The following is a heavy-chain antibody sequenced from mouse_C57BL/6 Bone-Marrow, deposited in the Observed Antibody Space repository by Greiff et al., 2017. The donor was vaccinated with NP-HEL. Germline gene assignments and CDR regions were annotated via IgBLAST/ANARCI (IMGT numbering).Heavy chain of an antibody. CDR2: TFYSGIT. CDR1: GFSINSDCY. Sequence: EVQGVESGPSLVRPSQTLSLTCTVTGFSINSDCYWIWIRQFPGNKLEYIGYTFYSGITYYNPSLESRTYITRDTSKNQFSLKLSSVTTEDTATYYCARDRYYGSGGWYFDVWGTGTTVTVSS. CDR3: ARDRYYGSGGWYFDV. D-gene: IGHD1-1*01. J-gene: IGHJ1*03. V-gene: IGHV3-3*01.